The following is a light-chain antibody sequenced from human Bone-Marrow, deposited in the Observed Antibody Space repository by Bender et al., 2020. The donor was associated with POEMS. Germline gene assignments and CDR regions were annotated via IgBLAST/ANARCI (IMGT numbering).Light chain of an antibody. J-gene: IGLJ3*02. CDR1: SNDVGSYKF. V-gene: IGLV2-23*01. Sequence: QSALTQPASVSGSPGQSITISCTGTSNDVGSYKFVSWYQRHPGKAPTVMIYEGSERPSGVSNRFSGSKSGNTASLAISGLQAEDEADYYCGSYAHNTILVFGGGTKVTVL. CDR3: GSYAHNTILV. CDR2: EGS.